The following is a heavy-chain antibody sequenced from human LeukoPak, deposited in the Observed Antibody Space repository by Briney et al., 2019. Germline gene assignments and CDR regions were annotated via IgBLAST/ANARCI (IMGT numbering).Heavy chain of an antibody. Sequence: ASAKVSCKASGYTFTGYDMHWVRQAPGQGLEWMGWINPNSGGTNYAQKFQGRVTMTRDTSISTAYMELSRLRSDDTAVYYCARELRGGYYYDSSGYYQRDYWGQGTLVTVSS. V-gene: IGHV1-2*02. D-gene: IGHD3-22*01. CDR1: GYTFTGYD. J-gene: IGHJ4*02. CDR3: ARELRGGYYYDSSGYYQRDY. CDR2: INPNSGGT.